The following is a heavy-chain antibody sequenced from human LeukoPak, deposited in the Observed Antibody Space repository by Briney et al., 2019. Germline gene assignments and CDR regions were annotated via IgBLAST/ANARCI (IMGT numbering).Heavy chain of an antibody. J-gene: IGHJ4*02. CDR1: GGSISSSNW. CDR2: IYHSGST. V-gene: IGHV4-4*02. Sequence: SETLSLTCAVSGGSISSSNWWSWVRQPPGQGLEWIGEIYHSGSTNYNPSLKSRVTISVDTSKNQFSLKLSSVTAADTAVYYCASSGSYGVLWGQGTLVTVSS. D-gene: IGHD1-26*01. CDR3: ASSGSYGVL.